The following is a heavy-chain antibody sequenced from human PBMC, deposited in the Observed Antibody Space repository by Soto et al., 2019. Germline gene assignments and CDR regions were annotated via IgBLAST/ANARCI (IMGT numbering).Heavy chain of an antibody. Sequence: EVQLAESGGGLAQPGGSLRLSCAASGFTLSGYAMDWVRQAPGKGLEYVSGISSNGVGTYYANSVQGRFTISRDNSKNTVYLQMGSLRPEYMAVYYCARRARPDVYYMDVWGKGTTVTVSS. CDR2: ISSNGVGT. CDR1: GFTLSGYA. V-gene: IGHV3-64*01. CDR3: ARRARPDVYYMDV. J-gene: IGHJ6*03. D-gene: IGHD6-6*01.